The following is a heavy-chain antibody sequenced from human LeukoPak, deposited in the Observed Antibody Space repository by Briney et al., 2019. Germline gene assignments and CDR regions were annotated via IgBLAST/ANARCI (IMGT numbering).Heavy chain of an antibody. J-gene: IGHJ4*02. CDR1: GYTFTSYG. Sequence: ASVKVSCKASGYTFTSYGINWVRQAPGQGLEWMGWISAYNGNTNYAQKLQGRVTMTTDTSTSTAYMELRSLRSDDTAVYYCARDRSLYYYGSGSYPGASDYWGQGTLVTVSS. V-gene: IGHV1-18*01. CDR2: ISAYNGNT. CDR3: ARDRSLYYYGSGSYPGASDY. D-gene: IGHD3-10*01.